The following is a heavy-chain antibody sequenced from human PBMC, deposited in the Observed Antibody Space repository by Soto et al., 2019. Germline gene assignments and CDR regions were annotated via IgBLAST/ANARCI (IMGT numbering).Heavy chain of an antibody. D-gene: IGHD3-16*01. J-gene: IGHJ6*02. CDR3: AREWADYDYMSDYYYYGMDV. CDR2: INPNSGGT. CDR1: GYTFTGYY. V-gene: IGHV1-2*02. Sequence: ASVKVSCKASGYTFTGYYMHWVRQAPGQGLEWMGWINPNSGGTNYAQKFQDRVTMTRDTSISITYMELIRLSSDDTAVYYCAREWADYDYMSDYYYYGMDVWGQGTTVTVSS.